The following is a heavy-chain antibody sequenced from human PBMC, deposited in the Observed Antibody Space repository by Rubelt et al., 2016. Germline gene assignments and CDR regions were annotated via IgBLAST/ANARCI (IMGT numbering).Heavy chain of an antibody. CDR2: IYYSGST. Sequence: QVQLQESGPGLVKPSETLSLTCRVSGGSVSSDYWSWIRQPPGKGLEWIGSIYYSGSTYYNPSLKSRVTISVDTSKNQFSLKLSSVTTADAAVYYCARASTLFGHFDYWGQGTLVTVSS. V-gene: IGHV4-59*05. CDR3: ARASTLFGHFDY. D-gene: IGHD3-10*02. J-gene: IGHJ4*02. CDR1: GGSVSSDY.